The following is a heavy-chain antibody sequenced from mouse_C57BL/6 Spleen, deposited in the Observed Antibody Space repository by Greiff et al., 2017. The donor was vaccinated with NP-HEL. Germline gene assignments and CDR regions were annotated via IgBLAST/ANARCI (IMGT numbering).Heavy chain of an antibody. CDR2: IYPGDGDT. J-gene: IGHJ3*01. CDR1: GYAFSSSW. V-gene: IGHV1-82*01. D-gene: IGHD3-2*02. CDR3: ARPDSSGYWFAY. Sequence: QVQLQQSGPELVKPGASVKISCKASGYAFSSSWMNWVKQRPGKGLEWSGRIYPGDGDTNYNGKFKGKATLTADKSSSTAYMQLSSLTSEDSAVYFCARPDSSGYWFAYWGQGTLVTVSA.